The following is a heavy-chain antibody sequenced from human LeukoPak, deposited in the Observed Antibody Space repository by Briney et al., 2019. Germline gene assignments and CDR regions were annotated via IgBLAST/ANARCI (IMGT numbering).Heavy chain of an antibody. CDR3: ARSGVATCHY. J-gene: IGHJ4*02. D-gene: IGHD3-10*01. V-gene: IGHV3-23*01. CDR1: GFTFSDYA. CDR2: INPDGGS. Sequence: GRSLRLSCEASGFTFSDYAMSWVRQAPGKGLEWVSSINPDGGSFFADSVKGRFTISRDDSRSVVYLQMNTLSAEDTAVYYCARSGVATCHYWGQGILVTVSS.